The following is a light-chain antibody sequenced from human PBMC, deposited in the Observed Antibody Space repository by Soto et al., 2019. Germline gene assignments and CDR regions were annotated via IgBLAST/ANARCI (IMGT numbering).Light chain of an antibody. CDR3: SSYAASNNLI. CDR1: SSDIGGYNY. J-gene: IGLJ2*01. Sequence: QSALTQPPSASGSPGQSVTISCTGTSSDIGGYNYVSWYQHHPGKAPKLMIYEVSKRPSGVPDRFSGSKSGNTASLTVSGLQAEDEADYYFSSYAASNNLIFGGGTKLTVL. V-gene: IGLV2-8*01. CDR2: EVS.